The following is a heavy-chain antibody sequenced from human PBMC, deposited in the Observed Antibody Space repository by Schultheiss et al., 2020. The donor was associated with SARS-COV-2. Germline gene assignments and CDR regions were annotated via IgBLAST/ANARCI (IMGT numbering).Heavy chain of an antibody. Sequence: SETLSLTCAVYGGSFSGYYWSWIRQPPGKGLEWIGYIYYSGSTNYNPSLKSRVTISVDTSKNQFSLKLSSVTAADTAVYYCAREPASADWGQGTLVTVSS. CDR3: AREPASAD. CDR2: IYYSGST. CDR1: GGSFSGYY. D-gene: IGHD3-10*01. V-gene: IGHV4-59*12. J-gene: IGHJ4*02.